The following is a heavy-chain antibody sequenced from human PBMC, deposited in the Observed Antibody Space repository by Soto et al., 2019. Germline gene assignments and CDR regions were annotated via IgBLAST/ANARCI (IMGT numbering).Heavy chain of an antibody. CDR3: ARDLIRGGKNLYAFDI. CDR2: INHSGST. D-gene: IGHD2-8*01. CDR1: GGSFSGYY. J-gene: IGHJ3*02. Sequence: SETLSLTCAVYGGSFSGYYWSWIRQPPGKGLEWIGEINHSGSTNYNPSLQSRVTISVDTSKNQFSLKLSSVTAADTAVYYCARDLIRGGKNLYAFDIWGQGTMVTVSS. V-gene: IGHV4-34*01.